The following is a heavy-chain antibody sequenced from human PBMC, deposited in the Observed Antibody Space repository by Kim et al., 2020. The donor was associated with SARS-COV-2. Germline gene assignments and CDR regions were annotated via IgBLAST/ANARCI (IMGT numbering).Heavy chain of an antibody. CDR3: ARLWWDP. V-gene: IGHV4-31*02. D-gene: IGHD2-15*01. J-gene: IGHJ5*02. CDR2: YSGST. Sequence: YSGSTYYNPSLKSRVTISVDTSKNQFSLKLSSVTAADTAVYYCARLWWDPWGQGTLVTVSS.